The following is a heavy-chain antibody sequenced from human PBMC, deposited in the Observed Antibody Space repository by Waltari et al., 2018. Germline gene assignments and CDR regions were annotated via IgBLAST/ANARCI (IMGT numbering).Heavy chain of an antibody. CDR3: ARDRGRGIYLDT. CDR2: VQRSGRT. J-gene: IGHJ4*02. V-gene: IGHV4-4*02. Sequence: QLQLQESGPRLVKPSGTLSLTCAVSGDSMSSTDWWSWVRQSPGKGLQWIGQVQRSGRTNYNPSCASRVSISVDTSTNQFSLKLTSATAADTAVYFCARDRGRGIYLDTWGQGTLVTVSP. CDR1: GDSMSSTDW. D-gene: IGHD2-15*01.